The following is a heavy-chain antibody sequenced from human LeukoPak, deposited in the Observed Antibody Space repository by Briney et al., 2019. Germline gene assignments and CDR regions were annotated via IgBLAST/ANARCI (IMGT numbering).Heavy chain of an antibody. CDR1: GFTFSSYS. CDR2: ISSSSSYI. J-gene: IGHJ4*02. D-gene: IGHD2-21*02. CDR3: ATRVVVTAMGSFDY. Sequence: GSLRLSCAASGFTFSSYSMNWVRQAPGKGLEWVSSISSSSSYIYYADSVKGRFTISRDNAKNSLYLQMNSLRAEDTAVYYCATRVVVTAMGSFDYWGQGTLVTVSS. V-gene: IGHV3-21*01.